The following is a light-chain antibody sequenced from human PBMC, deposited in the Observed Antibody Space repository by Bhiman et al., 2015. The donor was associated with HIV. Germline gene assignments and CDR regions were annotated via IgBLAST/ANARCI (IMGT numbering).Light chain of an antibody. CDR3: QAWDSSTVV. J-gene: IGLJ1*01. Sequence: SYELTQPPSVSVSPGQTASITCSGDKLGDKYARWYQQRPGQSPVLVIYHDSKRPSGIPERFSGSNTGNTATLTISGTQAMDEADYYCQAWDSSTVVFGTGTKVTVL. CDR2: HDS. V-gene: IGLV3-1*01. CDR1: KLGDKY.